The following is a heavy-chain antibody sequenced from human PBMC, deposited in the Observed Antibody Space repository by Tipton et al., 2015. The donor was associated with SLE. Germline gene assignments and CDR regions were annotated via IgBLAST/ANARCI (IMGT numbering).Heavy chain of an antibody. J-gene: IGHJ5*02. Sequence: TLSLTCTVSGVSISSHYWSWIRQPPGRGLEWIGYIYYSGNTNYKPSLRSRLTIPIDGSQSQFSVRLSSVTAADTAVYYCARRRYSTSSLLGHLGSSTFDPWGQGTLVTVSS. CDR2: IYYSGNT. CDR1: GVSISSHY. D-gene: IGHD2-8*01. V-gene: IGHV4-59*11. CDR3: ARRRYSTSSLLGHLGSSTFDP.